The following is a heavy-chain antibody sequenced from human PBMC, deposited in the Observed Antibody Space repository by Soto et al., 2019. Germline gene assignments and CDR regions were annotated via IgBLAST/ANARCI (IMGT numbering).Heavy chain of an antibody. V-gene: IGHV4-59*01. CDR1: GGSINNYY. Sequence: PSETLSLTCTVSGGSINNYYWPWIRQPPGKGLEWIGYVYNSGSTNYNPSLKSRVTISVDTSKNQFSLKLSSVTAADTAVYYCARRTGTPNWLDPWGQGTLVTVSS. D-gene: IGHD1-7*01. CDR3: ARRTGTPNWLDP. J-gene: IGHJ5*02. CDR2: VYNSGST.